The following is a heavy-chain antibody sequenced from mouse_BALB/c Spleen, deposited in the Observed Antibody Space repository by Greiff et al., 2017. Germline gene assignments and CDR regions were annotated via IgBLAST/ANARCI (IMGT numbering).Heavy chain of an antibody. J-gene: IGHJ3*01. CDR3: GRNDYYGPSFAY. CDR1: GFSLTSYG. V-gene: IGHV2-2*02. CDR2: IWRGGST. D-gene: IGHD1-2*01. Sequence: VKLMESGPGLVQPSQSLSITCTVSGFSLTSYGVHWVRQSPGKGLEWLGVIWRGGSTDYNAAFISRLSISKDNSKGQVFFKMNSLQANDTAIYYCGRNDYYGPSFAYWGQGTLVTVSA.